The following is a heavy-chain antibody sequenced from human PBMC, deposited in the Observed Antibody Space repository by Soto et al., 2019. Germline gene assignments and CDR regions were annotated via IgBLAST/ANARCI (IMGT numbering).Heavy chain of an antibody. D-gene: IGHD3-3*01. Sequence: QVQLVESGGGVVQPGRSLRLSCAASGFTFSSYAMHWVRQAPGKGLEWVAVISYDGSNKYYADSVKGRFTISRDNSKNALYLQMNSLRAEDTAVYYCARPDPFGPYWYFDLWGRGTLVTVSS. J-gene: IGHJ2*01. CDR1: GFTFSSYA. CDR2: ISYDGSNK. V-gene: IGHV3-30-3*01. CDR3: ARPDPFGPYWYFDL.